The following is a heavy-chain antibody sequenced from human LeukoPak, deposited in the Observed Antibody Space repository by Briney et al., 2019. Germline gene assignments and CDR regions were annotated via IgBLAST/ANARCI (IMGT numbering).Heavy chain of an antibody. V-gene: IGHV3-73*01. J-gene: IGHJ3*02. CDR2: IRSKANSYAT. CDR3: TRHVEGGSSGYSYGGAFDI. D-gene: IGHD5-18*01. CDR1: GFNFNNYG. Sequence: GGSLRLSCAASGFNFNNYGMHWVRQASGKGLEWVGRIRSKANSYATAYAASVKGRFTISRDDSKNTAYLQMNSLKTEDTAVYYCTRHVEGGSSGYSYGGAFDIWGQGTMVTVSS.